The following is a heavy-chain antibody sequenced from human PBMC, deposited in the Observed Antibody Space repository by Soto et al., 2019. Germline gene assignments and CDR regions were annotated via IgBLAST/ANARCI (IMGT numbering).Heavy chain of an antibody. Sequence: HPGGSLRLSGAASGLTFSSYAMSWVRQAPGKGLEWVSAISGSGGSTYYADSVKGRFTISRDNSKNTLYLQMNSLRAEDTAVYYCAKGPYLNYYDSSDPGSFDYWGQGTLVTVSS. CDR3: AKGPYLNYYDSSDPGSFDY. V-gene: IGHV3-23*01. CDR1: GLTFSSYA. J-gene: IGHJ4*02. D-gene: IGHD3-22*01. CDR2: ISGSGGST.